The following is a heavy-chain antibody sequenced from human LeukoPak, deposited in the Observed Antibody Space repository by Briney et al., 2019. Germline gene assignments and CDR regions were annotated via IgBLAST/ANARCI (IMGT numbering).Heavy chain of an antibody. CDR3: TTESVTMIVVVTEFDY. CDR1: GFTFSNAW. V-gene: IGHV3-15*01. D-gene: IGHD3-22*01. CDR2: IKSKTDGGTT. J-gene: IGHJ4*02. Sequence: GGSLRLSCAASGFTFSNAWMSWVRQAPGKGLEWVGRIKSKTDGGTTDYAAPVKGRFTISGDDSKNTLYLQMNSLKTEDTAVYYCTTESVTMIVVVTEFDYWGQGTLVTVSS.